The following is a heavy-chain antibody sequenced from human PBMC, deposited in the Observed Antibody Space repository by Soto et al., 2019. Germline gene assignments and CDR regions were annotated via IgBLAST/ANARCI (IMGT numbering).Heavy chain of an antibody. CDR1: GGTFSSYA. Sequence: QVQLVQSGAEVKKPGSSVKVSCKASGGTFSSYAISWVRQGPGQGLEWMGGIIPIFGTANYAQKFQGRVTITADESTSTAYMELSSLRSEDTAVYYCAREGSSGIAAAGTLYYYYGMDVWGQGTTVTVSS. J-gene: IGHJ6*02. CDR2: IIPIFGTA. D-gene: IGHD6-13*01. V-gene: IGHV1-69*01. CDR3: AREGSSGIAAAGTLYYYYGMDV.